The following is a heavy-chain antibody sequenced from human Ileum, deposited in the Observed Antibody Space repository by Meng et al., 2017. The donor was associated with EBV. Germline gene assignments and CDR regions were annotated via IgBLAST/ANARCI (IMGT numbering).Heavy chain of an antibody. CDR2: INAYNGDT. CDR1: GYTFWDYY. V-gene: IGHV1-18*04. D-gene: IGHD1-26*01. J-gene: IGHJ4*02. Sequence: QVQLVQSGAEVKKPGASVKXSCKASGYTFWDYYIQWVRQAPGQGLEWMGWINAYNGDTNYAQTLQGRVTMTTDTSTSTAYMELRSLRSDDTAVYYCARVEVGITSGDYWGQGTLVSVSS. CDR3: ARVEVGITSGDY.